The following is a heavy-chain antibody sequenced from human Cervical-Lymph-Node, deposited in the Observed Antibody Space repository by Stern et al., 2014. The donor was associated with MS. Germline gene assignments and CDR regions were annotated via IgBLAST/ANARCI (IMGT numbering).Heavy chain of an antibody. V-gene: IGHV4-61*01. Sequence: QVQLQASGPGLVKPSETLSLTCTVSGGSVSSGSYYWSWIRQPPGKGLEWIGYIYYSGSTNYNTSLKSRVTISVDTSKNQFSLKLSSVTAADTAVYYCARDRLDSSHPLDYWGQGTLVTVSS. D-gene: IGHD3-22*01. CDR2: IYYSGST. J-gene: IGHJ4*02. CDR1: GGSVSSGSYY. CDR3: ARDRLDSSHPLDY.